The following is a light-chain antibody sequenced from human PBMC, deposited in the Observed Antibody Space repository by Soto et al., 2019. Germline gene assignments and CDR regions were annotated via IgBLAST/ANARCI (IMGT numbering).Light chain of an antibody. Sequence: QSVLTQPASVSGSRGQSITISCTGTGSDVGGYNYVSWYQQHPGKAPKLMIYEVSNRPSGVSNRFSGSKSGNTASLTISGLQAEDEADYYCSSYTSSSIDYVFGTGTKLTVL. V-gene: IGLV2-14*01. CDR3: SSYTSSSIDYV. J-gene: IGLJ1*01. CDR1: GSDVGGYNY. CDR2: EVS.